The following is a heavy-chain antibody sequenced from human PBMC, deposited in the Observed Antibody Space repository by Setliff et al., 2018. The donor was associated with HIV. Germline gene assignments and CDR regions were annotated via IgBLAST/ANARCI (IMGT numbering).Heavy chain of an antibody. V-gene: IGHV4-4*07. J-gene: IGHJ3*02. CDR1: GGSISSYY. CDR2: IYTSGRT. D-gene: IGHD3-3*02. Sequence: PSETLSLTCTVSGGSISSYYWGWIRQPAGKGLEWVGRIYTSGRTNYNHSLKRPVTMSVDTSKIQFSLKLSSVTAADTAVYFCARTLACHAFDIWGQGTMVTVSS. CDR3: ARTLACHAFDI.